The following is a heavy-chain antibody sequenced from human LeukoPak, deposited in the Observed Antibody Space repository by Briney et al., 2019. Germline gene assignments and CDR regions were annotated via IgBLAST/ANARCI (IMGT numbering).Heavy chain of an antibody. CDR1: GFTFSSYW. CDR3: ASIVGGTDFDY. J-gene: IGHJ4*02. CDR2: INTDGSST. D-gene: IGHD1-26*01. Sequence: GGSLRLSCAASGFTFSSYWMHWVRQAPGKGLVWVSRINTDGSSTSYADSVKGRFTISRDNAKNTLYLQMNSLRAEDTAVYYCASIVGGTDFDYWGQGTLVTVSS. V-gene: IGHV3-74*01.